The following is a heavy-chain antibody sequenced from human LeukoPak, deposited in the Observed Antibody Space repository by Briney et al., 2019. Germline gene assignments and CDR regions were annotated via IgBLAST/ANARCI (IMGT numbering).Heavy chain of an antibody. Sequence: SETLSLTCAAYGGSFSGYYWSWIRQPPGKGLEWIGEINHSGSTNYNPSLKSRVTISVDTSKNQFSLKLSSVTAADTAVYYCARDILEHPFDYWGQGTLVTVSS. D-gene: IGHD1/OR15-1a*01. CDR2: INHSGST. CDR3: ARDILEHPFDY. V-gene: IGHV4-34*01. CDR1: GGSFSGYY. J-gene: IGHJ4*02.